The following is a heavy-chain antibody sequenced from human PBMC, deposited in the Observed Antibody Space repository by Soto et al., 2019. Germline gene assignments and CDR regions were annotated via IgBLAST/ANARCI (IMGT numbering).Heavy chain of an antibody. V-gene: IGHV3-30*18. J-gene: IGHJ6*02. CDR2: ISYDGSNK. CDR3: VKALRYFDWSERPLYGMDV. Sequence: PGGSLRLSCAASGFTFSSYGMHWVRQAPGKGLEWVAVISYDGSNKYYADSVKGRFTISRDNSKNTLYLQMNSLRAEDTAVYFCVKALRYFDWSERPLYGMDVWGQGTTVTVSS. D-gene: IGHD3-9*01. CDR1: GFTFSSYG.